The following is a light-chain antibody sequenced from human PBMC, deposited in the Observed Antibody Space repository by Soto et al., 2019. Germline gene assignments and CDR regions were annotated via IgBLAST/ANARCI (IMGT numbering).Light chain of an antibody. CDR2: DAS. J-gene: IGKJ1*01. CDR1: QSVSSSY. Sequence: EIVLTQSPGTLSLSPGERATLSCRASQSVSSSYLAWYQQKPGQAPRLLIYDASSRATGIPDRFSGSGSGTDFTLTISRLEPEDFAEYYCQQYGSSPWTFGQGTKVDIK. V-gene: IGKV3-20*01. CDR3: QQYGSSPWT.